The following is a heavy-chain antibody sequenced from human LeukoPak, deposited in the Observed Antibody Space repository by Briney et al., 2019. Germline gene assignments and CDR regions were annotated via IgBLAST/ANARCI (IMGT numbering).Heavy chain of an antibody. CDR2: IWYDGSNK. Sequence: GGSLRLSCAASGFTFSSYGMHWVRQAPGKGLEWVAVIWYDGSNKYYADSVKGRFTISRDNSKNTLYLQMNSLRADVTALYYCARDLEPRCSGDNCYSWFDPWGQETLVTVSS. V-gene: IGHV3-33*01. J-gene: IGHJ5*02. D-gene: IGHD2-15*01. CDR1: GFTFSSYG. CDR3: ARDLEPRCSGDNCYSWFDP.